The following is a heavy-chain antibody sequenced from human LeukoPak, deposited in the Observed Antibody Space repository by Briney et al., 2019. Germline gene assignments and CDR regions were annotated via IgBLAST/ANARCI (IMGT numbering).Heavy chain of an antibody. V-gene: IGHV3-64D*09. CDR2: ISSNGGST. Sequence: PGGSLRLSCSASGFTFSSYAMHWVRQAPGKGLGYVSAISSNGGSTYYAVSVEGRFTISRDNSKNTLYLQMSSLRVEDTAVYYCVKDRGYCSSTSCSFDYWGQGTLVTVSS. J-gene: IGHJ4*02. D-gene: IGHD2-2*01. CDR1: GFTFSSYA. CDR3: VKDRGYCSSTSCSFDY.